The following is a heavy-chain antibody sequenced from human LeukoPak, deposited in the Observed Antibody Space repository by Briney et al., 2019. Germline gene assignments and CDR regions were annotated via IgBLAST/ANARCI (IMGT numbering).Heavy chain of an antibody. V-gene: IGHV4-39*01. CDR2: IYYSGTT. CDR1: GGSISNTSYY. Sequence: PSETLSLTCTVSGGSISNTSYYWGWIRQPPGKGLEWIGSIYYSGTTYYNPSLKSRVTISVDTSKNQFSLKLSSVTAADTAVYYCASQIVGATTPVAFDFWGQGTMVTISS. D-gene: IGHD1-26*01. J-gene: IGHJ3*01. CDR3: ASQIVGATTPVAFDF.